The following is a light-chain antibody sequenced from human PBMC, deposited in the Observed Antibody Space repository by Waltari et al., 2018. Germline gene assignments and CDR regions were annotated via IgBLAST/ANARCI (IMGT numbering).Light chain of an antibody. CDR2: DVS. CDR1: SSDVVAYTY. J-gene: IGLJ2*01. CDR3: SSYISSSTLEL. V-gene: IGLV2-14*03. Sequence: QSALTQPASVSGSPGQSITIPCTATSSDVVAYTYVSWYQQHPGKAPQLIIFDVSNRPSGVSNRFSGSKSGNTASLTISGLQAEDEADYYCSSYISSSTLELFGGGTSLTVL.